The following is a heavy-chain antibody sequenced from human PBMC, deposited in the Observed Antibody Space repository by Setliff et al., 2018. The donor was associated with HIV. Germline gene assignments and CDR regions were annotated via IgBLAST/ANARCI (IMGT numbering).Heavy chain of an antibody. CDR1: GASISTYY. V-gene: IGHV4-59*01. J-gene: IGHJ5*02. Sequence: SETLSLTCTVSGASISTYYWSWIRQPPGKGLERIGYIFYSGSSNYNPSLKSRVTMSVDTSKNQFSLNLTSVTAADTAVYYCARDRGSYNFWSGPARGDNWFDPWGQGTLVTSPQ. CDR2: IFYSGSS. D-gene: IGHD3-3*01. CDR3: ARDRGSYNFWSGPARGDNWFDP.